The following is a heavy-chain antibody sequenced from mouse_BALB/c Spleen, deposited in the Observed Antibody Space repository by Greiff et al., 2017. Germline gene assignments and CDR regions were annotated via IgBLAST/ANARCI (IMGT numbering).Heavy chain of an antibody. D-gene: IGHD4-1*01. CDR3: AWERYFDV. CDR1: GYAFSSYW. V-gene: IGHV1-80*01. Sequence: VKLQESGAELVRPGSSVKISCKASGYAFSSYWMNWVKQRPGQGLEWIGQIYPGDGDTNYNGKFKGKATLTADKSSSTAYMQLSSLTSEDSAVYFCAWERYFDVWGAGTTVTVSS. J-gene: IGHJ1*01. CDR2: IYPGDGDT.